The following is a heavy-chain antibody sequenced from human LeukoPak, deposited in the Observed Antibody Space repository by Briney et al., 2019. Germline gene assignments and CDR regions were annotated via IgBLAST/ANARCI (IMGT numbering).Heavy chain of an antibody. CDR3: ARDYKYAFDN. Sequence: GGSLRLSCAASGFTFSDYSMNWVRQAPGKGLEWISYIGIDSGNTNYADSVMGRFTISGDKAKNSLYLQMNSLRVEDTAVYYCARDYKYAFDNWGQGTLVTVSS. CDR1: GFTFSDYS. CDR2: IGIDSGNT. D-gene: IGHD5-24*01. J-gene: IGHJ4*02. V-gene: IGHV3-48*01.